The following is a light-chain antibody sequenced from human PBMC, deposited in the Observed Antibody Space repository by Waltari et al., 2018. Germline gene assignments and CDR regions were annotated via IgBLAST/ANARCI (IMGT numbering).Light chain of an antibody. V-gene: IGLV2-8*01. CDR2: EVT. CDR3: TSYAGSDKLL. Sequence: QSALTQPPSASGSPGQSVTISCTGSSSDVGTYNFVSWYQQHLGKAPKLMIYEVTKRPSGVPDRFSGSKSGNTASLSVSGLQAEDEADYYCTSYAGSDKLLFGGGTKLTVL. CDR1: SSDVGTYNF. J-gene: IGLJ3*02.